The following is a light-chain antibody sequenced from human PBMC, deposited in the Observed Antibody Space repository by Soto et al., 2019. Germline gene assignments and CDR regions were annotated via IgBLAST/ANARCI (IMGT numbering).Light chain of an antibody. CDR2: QVN. V-gene: IGLV2-14*01. Sequence: QSVLTQPASVSGSPGQSITISCTGTNSDVGGYDYVSWYQHYPGKAPKLLIYQVNNRPSGVSSRFSGSKSGNTATLTFSGLQAEDEADYYCSSLTSGNTWVFGGGTKLIVL. CDR3: SSLTSGNTWV. J-gene: IGLJ3*02. CDR1: NSDVGGYDY.